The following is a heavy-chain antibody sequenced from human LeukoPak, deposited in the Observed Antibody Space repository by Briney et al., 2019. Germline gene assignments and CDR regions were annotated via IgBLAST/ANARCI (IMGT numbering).Heavy chain of an antibody. J-gene: IGHJ4*02. CDR3: ARETYYYDSSGYFDN. Sequence: GGSLRLSCAASGFTFSSYSMSWVRQAPGKGLEWVSSISSSSSYIYYAGSVKGRFTISRDNAKNSLYLQVNSLRAEDTAVYYCARETYYYDSSGYFDNWGQGTLVTVSS. D-gene: IGHD3-22*01. V-gene: IGHV3-21*01. CDR2: ISSSSSYI. CDR1: GFTFSSYS.